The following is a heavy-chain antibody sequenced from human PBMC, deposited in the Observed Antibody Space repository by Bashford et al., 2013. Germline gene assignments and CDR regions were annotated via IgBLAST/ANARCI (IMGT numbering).Heavy chain of an antibody. CDR3: ARGTRDHWFDP. Sequence: SETLSLTCTVSGGSISSSSYYWGWIRQPPGKGLEWIGSIYYSGSTYYNPSLKSRVTISVDTSKNQFSLKLSSVTAADTAVYYCARGTRDHWFDPWGQGTLVTVSS. CDR2: IYYSGST. V-gene: IGHV4-39*07. J-gene: IGHJ5*02. CDR1: GGSISSSSYY. D-gene: IGHD4/OR15-4a*01.